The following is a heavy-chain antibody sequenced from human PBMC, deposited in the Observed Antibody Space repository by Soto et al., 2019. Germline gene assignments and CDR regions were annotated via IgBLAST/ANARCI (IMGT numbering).Heavy chain of an antibody. CDR3: AKGYGDYVREVAH. J-gene: IGHJ4*02. Sequence: DVQLLESGGALVQPGASLRLSCATSGFAFTSYAMSWVRQAPGKGLEWVSTIGGTGGTTYYADSVKGRFTTSKDDSKNTVYLQMNSLRAEDTGIYYCAKGYGDYVREVAHWGQGTLVTVSS. V-gene: IGHV3-23*01. D-gene: IGHD4-17*01. CDR2: IGGTGGTT. CDR1: GFAFTSYA.